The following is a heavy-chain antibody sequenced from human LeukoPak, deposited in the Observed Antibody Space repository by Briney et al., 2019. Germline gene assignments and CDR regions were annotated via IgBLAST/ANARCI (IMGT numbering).Heavy chain of an antibody. CDR3: AKDREGSHGDYFDY. Sequence: SGGSLTLSCAASGFTFSGYAMSWVRQTPGKGLEWVSAISGSGGSTYYADSVKGRFTISRDNSKNTLYLQLNSLRAEDTAVYYCAKDREGSHGDYFDYWGQGVLVTVSS. J-gene: IGHJ4*02. V-gene: IGHV3-23*01. CDR2: ISGSGGST. CDR1: GFTFSGYA. D-gene: IGHD3-16*01.